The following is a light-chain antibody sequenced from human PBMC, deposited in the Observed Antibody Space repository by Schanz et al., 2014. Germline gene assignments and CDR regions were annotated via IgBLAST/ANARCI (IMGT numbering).Light chain of an antibody. CDR2: EVT. CDR1: SSDVGGYNY. J-gene: IGLJ2*01. CDR3: SSYAGSNNWRV. V-gene: IGLV2-8*01. Sequence: QSALTQPPSASGSLGQSVTISCTGTSSDVGGYNYVSWYQQHPGKAPKLMIYEVTKRPSGVPDRFSGTKFGNTASLTVSGLQAEDEADYYCSSYAGSNNWRVFGGGTKLTVL.